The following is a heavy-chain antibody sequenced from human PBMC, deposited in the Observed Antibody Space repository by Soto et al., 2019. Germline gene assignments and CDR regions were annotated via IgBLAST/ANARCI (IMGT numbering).Heavy chain of an antibody. CDR3: ARDGDVNTGFGKDY. Sequence: QVQLVESGGGVVQPGRSLRLSCAASGFTFSNYGMHWVRQAPGKGLEWVSFIWYDGGNKYYAESVKGRFTISRDNSKHTLFLQMNSLRAEDTAVYYCARDGDVNTGFGKDYWGQGTLVTVSS. J-gene: IGHJ4*02. V-gene: IGHV3-33*01. CDR1: GFTFSNYG. CDR2: IWYDGGNK. D-gene: IGHD3-16*01.